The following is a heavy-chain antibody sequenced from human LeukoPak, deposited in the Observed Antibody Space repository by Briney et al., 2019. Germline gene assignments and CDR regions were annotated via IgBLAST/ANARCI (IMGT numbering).Heavy chain of an antibody. V-gene: IGHV1-46*01. CDR2: ISPSGGST. D-gene: IGHD1-1*01. Sequence: GSSVKVSCKASEYTFTSYYMHWVRQAPGQGIEWMGIISPSGGSTSYAQKFQGRVTMTRDTSTSTVYMELSSLRSEDTAVYYCASRGEERFDYWGQGTLVTVSS. CDR3: ASRGEERFDY. J-gene: IGHJ4*02. CDR1: EYTFTSYY.